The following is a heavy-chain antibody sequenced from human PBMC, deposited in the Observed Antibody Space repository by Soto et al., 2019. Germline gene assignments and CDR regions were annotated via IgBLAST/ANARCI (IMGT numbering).Heavy chain of an antibody. J-gene: IGHJ1*01. CDR3: VKDESINWYSGHFRH. Sequence: PGGSLRLSCVASGFTFSSYAMSWVRQAPGKGLEWVSGINWNSGSIGYGDSVKGRFAISRDNAKNSLHLQMNSLSAEDTAFYYCVKDESINWYSGHFRHWGQGTLVTVSS. CDR1: GFTFSSYA. D-gene: IGHD6-13*01. V-gene: IGHV3-9*01. CDR2: INWNSGSI.